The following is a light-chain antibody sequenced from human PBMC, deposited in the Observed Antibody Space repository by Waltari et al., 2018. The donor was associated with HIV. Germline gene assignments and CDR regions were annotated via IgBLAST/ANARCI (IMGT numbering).Light chain of an antibody. J-gene: IGKJ1*01. V-gene: IGKV3-20*01. CDR2: GSS. CDR3: QQYGSSFWT. Sequence: EIVLTQSPGTLSLSPGERAALSCRARENVKSTYLAWYQQRPGQGPRLLMYGSSSRASGIPERFVGSGSGTDFTLNITRLEPEDFAMYYCQQYGSSFWTFGQGTKVEMK. CDR1: ENVKSTY.